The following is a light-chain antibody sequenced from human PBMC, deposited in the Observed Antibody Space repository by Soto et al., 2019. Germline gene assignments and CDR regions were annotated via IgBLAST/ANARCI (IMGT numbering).Light chain of an antibody. V-gene: IGLV2-8*01. J-gene: IGLJ1*01. CDR3: SSYAGGNNYV. CDR1: TGDVGGYNY. Sequence: QSVLSQPPSASGSPGQSVTISCTGTTGDVGGYNYVSWYQQHPGKAPQLIIYEVNKRPSGVPDRFSGSKSDITASLTVSGLQAEDEADYYCSSYAGGNNYVFGTGTKVTVL. CDR2: EVN.